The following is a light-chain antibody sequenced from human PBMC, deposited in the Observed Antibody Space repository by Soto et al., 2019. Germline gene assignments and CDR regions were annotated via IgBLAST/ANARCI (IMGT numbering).Light chain of an antibody. J-gene: IGKJ1*01. CDR3: QQYNSYWT. CDR1: QSISSW. Sequence: DIQMTQSPSTLSASVGDRVTITCRASQSISSWLAWYQQKPGKAPKLPSYKASSLESGVPSRFSGSGSGTEFTLTISSLQPDDFATYYCQQYNSYWTFGQGTKVEIK. CDR2: KAS. V-gene: IGKV1-5*03.